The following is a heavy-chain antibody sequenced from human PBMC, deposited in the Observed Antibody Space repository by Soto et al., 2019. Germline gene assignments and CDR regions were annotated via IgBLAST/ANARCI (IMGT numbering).Heavy chain of an antibody. V-gene: IGHV2-5*02. J-gene: IGHJ4*02. Sequence: QITLKESGPTLVKPTQTLTLTCTLSGFSLSTSGVGVGWIRQPPGKALEWLALIYWDDDKRYSPSLKSRLTITKDTSKNQVVLTMTTMDPVDTATYYCAHRGAWNPFDSWGQGTQVTVPS. D-gene: IGHD1-1*01. CDR1: GFSLSTSGVG. CDR3: AHRGAWNPFDS. CDR2: IYWDDDK.